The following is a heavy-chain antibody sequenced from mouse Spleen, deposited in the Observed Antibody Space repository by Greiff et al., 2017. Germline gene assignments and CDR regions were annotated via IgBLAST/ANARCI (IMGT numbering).Heavy chain of an antibody. Sequence: QVQLKESGAELVRPGVSVKISCKGSGYTFTDYAMHWVKQSHAKSLEWIGVISTYYGDASYNQKFKGKATMTVDKSSSTAYMELARLTSEDSAIYYCARGVITTVVEGFDYWGQGTTLTVSS. CDR2: ISTYYGDA. J-gene: IGHJ2*01. CDR3: ARGVITTVVEGFDY. D-gene: IGHD1-1*01. CDR1: GYTFTDYA. V-gene: IGHV1S137*01.